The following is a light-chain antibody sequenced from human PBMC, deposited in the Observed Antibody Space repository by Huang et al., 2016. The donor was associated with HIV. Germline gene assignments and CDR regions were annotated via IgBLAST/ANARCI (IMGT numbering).Light chain of an antibody. J-gene: IGKJ5*01. Sequence: NVVTQSPGTLSLSPGERATLSCRASQSVRSDYLAWYQQKPGQPPRLLIYAISSRATGVPDRFSGSGSGTEFTLTISGLEPADSAVYYCQQYGSSPITFGQGTRLDIK. CDR3: QQYGSSPIT. CDR1: QSVRSDY. CDR2: AIS. V-gene: IGKV3-20*01.